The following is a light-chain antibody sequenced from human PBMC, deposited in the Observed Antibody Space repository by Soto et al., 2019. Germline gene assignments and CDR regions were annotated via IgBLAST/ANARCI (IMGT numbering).Light chain of an antibody. CDR2: DAS. J-gene: IGKJ1*01. Sequence: DIQMTQSPSTLSASVGDRVTITCRASQSISSWWAWYQQKPGKAPKLLIYDASSLESGVPSRVSGSGSGTEFTLTISSLQPDDFATYYCQQYNSWWTFGQGTKVEIK. CDR3: QQYNSWWT. V-gene: IGKV1-5*01. CDR1: QSISSW.